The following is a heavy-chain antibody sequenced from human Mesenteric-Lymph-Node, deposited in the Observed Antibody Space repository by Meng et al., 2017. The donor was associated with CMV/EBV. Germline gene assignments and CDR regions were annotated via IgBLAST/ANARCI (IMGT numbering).Heavy chain of an antibody. CDR1: GGSFSGYS. Sequence: LPHVCAGLFTPSEPLSLTGAVYGGSFSGYSWSWLRQPPGKGLEWIGEINHSGSTNYNPSLKSRVTISVDTSKNQFSLKLSSVTAADTAVYYCARHQRWLKSEGGFNYWGQGTLVTVSS. J-gene: IGHJ4*02. CDR3: ARHQRWLKSEGGFNY. V-gene: IGHV4-34*01. D-gene: IGHD4-23*01. CDR2: INHSGST.